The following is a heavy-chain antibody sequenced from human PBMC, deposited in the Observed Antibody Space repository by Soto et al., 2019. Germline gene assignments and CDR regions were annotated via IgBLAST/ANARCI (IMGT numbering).Heavy chain of an antibody. Sequence: EVQLLESGGGLVQPGGSLRLSCAASGFTFSSYAMSWVRQAPGKGLEWVSAISGSGGSTYYADSVKGRFTISRDNSKNSLYLQMNSLRAEDTAVYYCAKDKTVLGVFDYWGQGTLVTVSS. CDR3: AKDKTVLGVFDY. D-gene: IGHD2-8*01. V-gene: IGHV3-23*01. J-gene: IGHJ4*02. CDR1: GFTFSSYA. CDR2: ISGSGGST.